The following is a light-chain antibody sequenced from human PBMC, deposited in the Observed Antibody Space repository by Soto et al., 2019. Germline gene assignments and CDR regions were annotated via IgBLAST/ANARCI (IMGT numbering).Light chain of an antibody. CDR1: SSDVGGYNY. CDR3: RPYPRTHPA. Sequence: QSVLTQPPSASGSPGQSVTVSCTGTSSDVGGYNYVSWYQQHPDKAPKLMIYDVSKRPSGVPDHFSGSKSGNTASLIVSGLQAEDEADYYCRPYPRTHPAFRTSTQVT. J-gene: IGLJ1*01. V-gene: IGLV2-8*01. CDR2: DVS.